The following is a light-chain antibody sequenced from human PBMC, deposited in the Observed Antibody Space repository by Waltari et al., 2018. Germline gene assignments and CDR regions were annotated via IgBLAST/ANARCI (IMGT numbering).Light chain of an antibody. Sequence: DIVLTQSPDSRSVSLGARATINCKSSQSLFYSSNNKNYLGWFQQKPGHPPKLLLYWASTRASGVPDRFSGSGSGTDFTLTISSLQADDVAVYYCQQYYSSITFGQGTRLEIK. CDR1: QSLFYSSNNKNY. CDR2: WAS. J-gene: IGKJ5*01. V-gene: IGKV4-1*01. CDR3: QQYYSSIT.